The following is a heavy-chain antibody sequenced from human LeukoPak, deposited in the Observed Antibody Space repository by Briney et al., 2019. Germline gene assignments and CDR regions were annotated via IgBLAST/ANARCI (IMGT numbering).Heavy chain of an antibody. CDR1: GYTFTGYY. V-gene: IGHV1-2*06. CDR3: ARGPWYYDILTGYYGLKP. CDR2: INPNSGGT. D-gene: IGHD3-9*01. J-gene: IGHJ5*02. Sequence: GASVKVSCKASGYTFTGYYMHWVLQAPGQGLEWMGRINPNSGGTNYAQKFQGRVTMTRDTSISTAYMELSRLRSDDTAVYYCARGPWYYDILTGYYGLKPWGQGTLVIVSS.